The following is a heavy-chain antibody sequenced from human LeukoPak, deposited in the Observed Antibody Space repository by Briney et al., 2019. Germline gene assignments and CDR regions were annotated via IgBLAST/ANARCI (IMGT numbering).Heavy chain of an antibody. Sequence: GGSLRLSCAASGFTFSGHWMHWVRQAPGKGLVWLSRIDSGGGDTIDADSVKGRFTISRDNSKNTLYLQMNSLRAEDTAVYFCVREGYGPGNYPFDYWGQGTLVTVSS. CDR3: VREGYGPGNYPFDY. D-gene: IGHD3-10*01. V-gene: IGHV3-74*01. CDR2: IDSGGGDT. CDR1: GFTFSGHW. J-gene: IGHJ4*02.